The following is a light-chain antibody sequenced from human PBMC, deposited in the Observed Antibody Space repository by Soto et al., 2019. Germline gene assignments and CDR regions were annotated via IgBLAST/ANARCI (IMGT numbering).Light chain of an antibody. Sequence: EIVLTQSPGTLSLSPGERATLSCRASQSVRAYYLAWYQQKPGQAPRLLISGATTRATGIPDRFSGSGSGIDFTLTINRLEPEDCAVYYCQQYSDSPRTFGQGTKVEIK. CDR1: QSVRAYY. J-gene: IGKJ1*01. V-gene: IGKV3-20*01. CDR3: QQYSDSPRT. CDR2: GAT.